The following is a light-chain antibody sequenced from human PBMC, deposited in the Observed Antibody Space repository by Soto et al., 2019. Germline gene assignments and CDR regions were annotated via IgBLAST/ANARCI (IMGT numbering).Light chain of an antibody. V-gene: IGLV2-23*02. CDR3: FSYAGDSVYV. CDR1: NSDVGSYNL. CDR2: EVT. J-gene: IGLJ1*01. Sequence: QSVLTQRASVSGSPRQSITISCTGTNSDVGSYNLVSWFQQHPGKAPKLVIYEVTKRPSGVSDRFSGSKSGNTASLTISGLQAEDEADYYCFSYAGDSVYVFGTGTKV.